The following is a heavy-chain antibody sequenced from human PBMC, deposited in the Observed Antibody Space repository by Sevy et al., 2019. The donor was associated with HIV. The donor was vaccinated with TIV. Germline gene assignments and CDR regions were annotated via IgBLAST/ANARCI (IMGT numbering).Heavy chain of an antibody. CDR2: IYPGDSDT. D-gene: IGHD6-13*01. CDR3: ARLTSLVSDFDY. V-gene: IGHV5-51*01. Sequence: GESLKISCKGSGYSFATNWIGWVRQMPGKGLESMGIIYPGDSDTRYSPSFQGQVTISADKSISTAYLQWSSLKASDTAMYYCARLTSLVSDFDYWGQGTLVTVSS. CDR1: GYSFATNW. J-gene: IGHJ4*02.